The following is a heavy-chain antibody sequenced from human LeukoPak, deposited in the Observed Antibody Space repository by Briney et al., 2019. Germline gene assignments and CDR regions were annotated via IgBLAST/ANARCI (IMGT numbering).Heavy chain of an antibody. CDR2: INHSGST. Sequence: SETLSLTCAVYGGPFGIYYWSWVRQPPGKGLDWIGEINHSGSTNYNPSLKSRVTISIDTSKNHFSLKLSSVTAADTAVYYCAGPGAGDLDYWGQGTLVTVSS. J-gene: IGHJ4*02. D-gene: IGHD3-10*01. CDR3: AGPGAGDLDY. CDR1: GGPFGIYY. V-gene: IGHV4-34*01.